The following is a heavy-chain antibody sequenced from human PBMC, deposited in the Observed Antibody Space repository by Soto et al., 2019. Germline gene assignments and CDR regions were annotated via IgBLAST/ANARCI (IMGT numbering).Heavy chain of an antibody. J-gene: IGHJ4*02. Sequence: EVQLVESGGGLVQPGGSLRLSCAASGFNLGSYWMHWVRQAPGKGLVWVSRINDYGTTINYAESVEGRFTISRDDAKSEVYLQMNTQRAEDTSVYYCARGGLEPLDYVGQGALVTVSS. CDR1: GFNLGSYW. V-gene: IGHV3-74*01. CDR2: INDYGTTI. CDR3: ARGGLEPLDY. D-gene: IGHD1-1*01.